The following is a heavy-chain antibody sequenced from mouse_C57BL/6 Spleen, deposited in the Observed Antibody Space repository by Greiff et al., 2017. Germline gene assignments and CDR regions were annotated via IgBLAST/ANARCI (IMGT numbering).Heavy chain of an antibody. D-gene: IGHD2-5*01. CDR1: GFSLTSYG. J-gene: IGHJ1*03. Sequence: VKLVESGPGLVQPSQSLSITCTVSGFSLTSYGVHWVRQSPGKGLEWLGVIWSGGSTDYNAAFISRLSISKDNSKSQVFFKMNSLQADDTAIYYCASSNLWYFDVWGTGTTVTVSS. V-gene: IGHV2-2*01. CDR3: ASSNLWYFDV. CDR2: IWSGGST.